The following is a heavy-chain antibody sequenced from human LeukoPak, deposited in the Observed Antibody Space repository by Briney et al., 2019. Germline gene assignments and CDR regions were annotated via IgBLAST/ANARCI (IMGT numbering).Heavy chain of an antibody. CDR1: GGSISSYY. V-gene: IGHV4-59*08. CDR3: ARLASGSYGPLTPFDY. D-gene: IGHD1-26*01. CDR2: IHYSGST. J-gene: IGHJ4*02. Sequence: SETLSLTCTVSGGSISSYYWGWIRQPPGKGLEWIGDIHYSGSTNYNPSLKSRVTISVDTSKNQFSLRLSSVTAADTAVYYSARLASGSYGPLTPFDYWGQGTLVTVSS.